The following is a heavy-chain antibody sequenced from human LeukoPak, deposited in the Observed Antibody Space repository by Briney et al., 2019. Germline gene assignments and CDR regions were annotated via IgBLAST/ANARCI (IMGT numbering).Heavy chain of an antibody. D-gene: IGHD3-22*01. CDR1: GYTFTSYY. Sequence: ASVKVSCKASGYTFTSYYMHWVRQAPGQGLEWMGIINPSGGSTSYAQKFQGRVTMTRDTSTSTVYMELSSLRSEDTAVYYCARARTDYYDSSGYCHNWFDPWGQGTLVTVSS. CDR3: ARARTDYYDSSGYCHNWFDP. J-gene: IGHJ5*02. V-gene: IGHV1-46*01. CDR2: INPSGGST.